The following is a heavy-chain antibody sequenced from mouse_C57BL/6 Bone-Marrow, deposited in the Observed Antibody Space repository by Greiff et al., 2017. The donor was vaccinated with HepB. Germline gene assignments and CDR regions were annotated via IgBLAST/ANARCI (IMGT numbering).Heavy chain of an antibody. Sequence: EVQVVESGGGLVQSGRSLRLSCATSGFTFSDFYMEWVRQAPGKGLEWIAASRNKANDYTTEYSASVKGRFIVSRDTSQSILYLQMNALRAEDTAMYYCARDAIYDYDWFAYWGQGTLVTVSA. D-gene: IGHD2-4*01. V-gene: IGHV7-1*01. CDR1: GFTFSDFY. CDR3: ARDAIYDYDWFAY. CDR2: SRNKANDYTT. J-gene: IGHJ3*01.